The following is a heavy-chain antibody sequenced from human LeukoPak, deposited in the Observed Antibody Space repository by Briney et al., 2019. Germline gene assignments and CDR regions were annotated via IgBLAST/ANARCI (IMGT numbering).Heavy chain of an antibody. D-gene: IGHD2-2*01. J-gene: IGHJ6*03. CDR2: ISYDGSNK. CDR3: AREGVVVPAAMFYYYYYMDV. V-gene: IGHV3-30*03. Sequence: GGSLRLSCAASGFTFSSYGMHWVRQAPGKGLEWVAVISYDGSNKYYADSVKGRFTISRDNSKNTLYLQMNSLRAEDTAVYYCAREGVVVPAAMFYYYYYMDVWGKGTTVTVSS. CDR1: GFTFSSYG.